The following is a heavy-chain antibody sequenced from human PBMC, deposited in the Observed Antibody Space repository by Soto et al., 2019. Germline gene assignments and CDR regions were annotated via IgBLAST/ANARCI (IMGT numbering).Heavy chain of an antibody. CDR1: GGSISSSNW. Sequence: QVQLQESGPGLVKPSGTLSLTCAVSGGSISSSNWWSWVRQPPGKGLEWIGEIYHSGSTNYNPSLQSXXTXSXXKAKTQFSLKLSSVTAADTAVYYCARFVVPYGMDVWGQGTTVTVSS. J-gene: IGHJ6*02. CDR3: ARFVVPYGMDV. CDR2: IYHSGST. V-gene: IGHV4-4*02. D-gene: IGHD2-2*01.